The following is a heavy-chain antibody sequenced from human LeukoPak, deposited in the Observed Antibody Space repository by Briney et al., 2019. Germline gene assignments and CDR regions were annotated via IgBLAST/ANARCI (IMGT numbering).Heavy chain of an antibody. V-gene: IGHV3-23*01. J-gene: IGHJ4*02. CDR3: AKVISSSCGIGGY. Sequence: PGGSLRLSCAASGFTLSSYAMTWVRQARGKGLGLVSAICASGGSTYYADSVKGRFTISRDNSKNTLYLQMNSLRAEDTAVYYCAKVISSSCGIGGYWGQGNLVTVSS. CDR2: ICASGGST. D-gene: IGHD6-13*01. CDR1: GFTLSSYA.